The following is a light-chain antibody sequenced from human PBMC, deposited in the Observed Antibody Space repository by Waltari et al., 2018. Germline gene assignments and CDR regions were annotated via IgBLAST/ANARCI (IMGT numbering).Light chain of an antibody. CDR3: ATWDSSLSVGI. V-gene: IGLV1-51*02. CDR1: SSNIGNNY. CDR2: ETN. J-gene: IGLJ2*01. Sequence: QSVLTQPPSVSAAPGQKVTISCSGSSSNIGNNYVSGYQQHPGTAPKLLISETNKRPSGIPDRFSGSKSVTSATLDITGLQTGDEAVYYCATWDSSLSVGIFGGGTKVTVL.